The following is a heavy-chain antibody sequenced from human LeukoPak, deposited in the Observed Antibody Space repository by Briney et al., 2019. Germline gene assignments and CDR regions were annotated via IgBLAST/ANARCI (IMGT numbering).Heavy chain of an antibody. D-gene: IGHD3-16*01. V-gene: IGHV1-2*02. J-gene: IGHJ4*02. CDR2: INPNSGGR. CDR1: GYTFTGYY. CDR3: ARVASIGGELDY. Sequence: ASVKVSCKASGYTFTGYYIHWVRQASGQGLEWMGWINPNSGGRNYAQKFQGRVTVTRDTSLNTAYMEMSRLRYDDTAVYYCARVASIGGELDYWGPGTLVTVSS.